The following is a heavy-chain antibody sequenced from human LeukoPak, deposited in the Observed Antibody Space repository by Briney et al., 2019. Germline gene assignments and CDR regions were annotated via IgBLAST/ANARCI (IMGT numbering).Heavy chain of an antibody. J-gene: IGHJ4*02. CDR2: IKQDGSQK. Sequence: GGCLRLSCADSGFTFTSYWMTEVRQAPWQRLKGEEDIKQDGSQKYYVDSVKGRFTISRDNAKNSLYLQMNSLKAEDTAVYYCARENWANDYWGQGTLVTVSS. D-gene: IGHD7-27*01. CDR3: ARENWANDY. V-gene: IGHV3-7*01. CDR1: GFTFTSYW.